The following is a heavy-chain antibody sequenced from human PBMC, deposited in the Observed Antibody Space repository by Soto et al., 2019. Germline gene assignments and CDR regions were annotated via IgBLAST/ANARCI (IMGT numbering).Heavy chain of an antibody. J-gene: IGHJ4*02. V-gene: IGHV1-46*01. CDR1: GYTFTSYY. CDR2: INPSGGST. D-gene: IGHD3-22*01. CDR3: ATIQGRYYYDSSGSFDY. Sequence: GASVKVSCKASGYTFTSYYMHWVRQAPGRGLEWMGIINPSGGSTSYAQKFQGRVTMTRDTSTSTVYMELSSLRSEDTAVYYCATIQGRYYYDSSGSFDYWGQGTLVTVSS.